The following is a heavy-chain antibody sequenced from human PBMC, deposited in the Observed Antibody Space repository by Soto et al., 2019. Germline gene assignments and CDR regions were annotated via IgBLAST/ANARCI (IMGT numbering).Heavy chain of an antibody. CDR3: ARGRGLTAIRADNWFDP. Sequence: SVKVSCKASGGTFSSYAISWVRQAPGQGLEWMGVIIPMFGTAKYAQKFQGRVTITADESTSTAYMELSSLRSDDTAVYYCARGRGLTAIRADNWFDPWGQGTLVTVSS. CDR2: IIPMFGTA. D-gene: IGHD2-21*02. V-gene: IGHV1-69*13. CDR1: GGTFSSYA. J-gene: IGHJ5*02.